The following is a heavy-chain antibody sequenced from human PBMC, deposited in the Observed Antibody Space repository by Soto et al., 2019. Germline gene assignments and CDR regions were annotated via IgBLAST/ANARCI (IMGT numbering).Heavy chain of an antibody. V-gene: IGHV3-7*01. CDR3: ARDRVSFMTTVTTYFDY. CDR1: GFTFSSYW. J-gene: IGHJ4*02. CDR2: IKQDGSEK. D-gene: IGHD4-17*01. Sequence: GGSLRLSCAASGFTFSSYWMSWVRQAPGKGLEWVANIKQDGSEKYYVDSVKGRFTISRDNAKNSLYLQMNSLRAEDTAVYYCARDRVSFMTTVTTYFDYWGQGTLVTVSS.